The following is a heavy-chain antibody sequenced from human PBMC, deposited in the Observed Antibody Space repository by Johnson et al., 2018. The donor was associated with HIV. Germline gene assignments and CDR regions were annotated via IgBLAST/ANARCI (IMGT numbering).Heavy chain of an antibody. D-gene: IGHD6-19*01. CDR1: GFTFSSYG. CDR3: ARGLAVACTENAFDI. J-gene: IGHJ3*02. Sequence: QVQLVESGGGVVQPGRSLRLSCAASGFTFSSYGMHWVRQAPGKGLEWVAFISFDGRNKYYSDSVQGQFIISRDNSKNTLFLQMNSLTAEDTVVYYCARGLAVACTENAFDIWGQGTMVTVSS. CDR2: ISFDGRNK. V-gene: IGHV3-30*03.